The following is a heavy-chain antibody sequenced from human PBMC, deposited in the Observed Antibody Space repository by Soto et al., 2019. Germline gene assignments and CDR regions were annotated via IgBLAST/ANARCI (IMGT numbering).Heavy chain of an antibody. CDR2: ISPILGIA. Sequence: QVQLVQSGAEVKKPGSSVKVSCKASGGTFSSYTISWVRQAPGHGLEWMGRISPILGIANYAQKFQGRVTITAEKSTSTAYMELSSLRSEDTAVYYCARDIGEGGMDVWGQGTTVTVSS. CDR3: ARDIGEGGMDV. CDR1: GGTFSSYT. J-gene: IGHJ6*02. V-gene: IGHV1-69*08. D-gene: IGHD3-10*01.